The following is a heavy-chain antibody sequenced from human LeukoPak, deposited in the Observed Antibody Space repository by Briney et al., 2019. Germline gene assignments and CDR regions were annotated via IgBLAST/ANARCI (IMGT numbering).Heavy chain of an antibody. CDR1: GGSISSSSYY. CDR2: IYYSGST. V-gene: IGHV4-39*07. Sequence: SETLSLTCTVSGGSISSSSYYWGWIRQPPGKGLEWIGSIYYSGSTYYNPSLKSRVTISVDTSKNQFSLKLSSVTAAGTAVYYCASTSGSYDPSFDYWGQGTLVTVSS. CDR3: ASTSGSYDPSFDY. D-gene: IGHD1-26*01. J-gene: IGHJ4*02.